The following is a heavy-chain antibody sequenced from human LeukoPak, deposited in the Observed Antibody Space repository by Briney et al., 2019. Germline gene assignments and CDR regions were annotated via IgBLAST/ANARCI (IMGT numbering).Heavy chain of an antibody. V-gene: IGHV1-2*02. Sequence: ASVKVSCKASGYTFTSYGISWVRQAPGQGLEWMGWINPDNDDTKYPQKFQGRVTLTRDTSINTAFMEVHRLRSDDTAIYYCARASYYYDKSGYDYWGQGTLVTVSS. D-gene: IGHD3-22*01. J-gene: IGHJ4*02. CDR2: INPDNDDT. CDR1: GYTFTSYG. CDR3: ARASYYYDKSGYDY.